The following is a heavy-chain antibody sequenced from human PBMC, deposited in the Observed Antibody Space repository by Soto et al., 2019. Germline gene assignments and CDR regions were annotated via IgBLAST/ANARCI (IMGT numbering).Heavy chain of an antibody. Sequence: PSVTLSITCKFNRNSITSALYYWPLTSKHPEKRLTRIGSIYNIGTAQYSPSFKCRITMSVDTSKSQFFLKMTSLTAADTAIYYCARGFSTDFDWFPNNWFDPWGQG. CDR2: IYNIGTA. J-gene: IGHJ5*02. CDR3: ARGFSTDFDWFPNNWFDP. D-gene: IGHD3-9*01. CDR1: RNSITSALYY. V-gene: IGHV4-31*03.